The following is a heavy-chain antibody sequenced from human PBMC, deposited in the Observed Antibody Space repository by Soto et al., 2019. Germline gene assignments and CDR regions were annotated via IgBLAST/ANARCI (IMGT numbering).Heavy chain of an antibody. CDR2: ISGSGANT. Sequence: EVQLLESGGGLVQPGGSLRVSCAASGFIFTSYAMRWVRQAPGKGLEWVSTISGSGANTDYADSVKGRFTISRDNSKNTLFLQMSSLRVEDSAVYYCAKSPSSWYFEYWGQGTLVTVSS. CDR3: AKSPSSWYFEY. V-gene: IGHV3-23*01. CDR1: GFIFTSYA. J-gene: IGHJ4*02. D-gene: IGHD6-13*01.